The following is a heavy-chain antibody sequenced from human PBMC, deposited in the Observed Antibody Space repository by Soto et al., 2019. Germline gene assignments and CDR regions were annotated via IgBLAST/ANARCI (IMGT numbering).Heavy chain of an antibody. CDR1: GFNFNRFA. D-gene: IGHD2-21*01. J-gene: IGHJ4*02. Sequence: QVQMVESGGGLVQPARSLRLTCTTSGFNFNRFAIHWVRQAPGKGLEWVAVISYDGNNEYVAVPPRDRFAISRDNSQNTVFLQIDDVRVEDTARYYCARDPSTPYWRGPEGHWGQGSLVIVSS. CDR2: ISYDGNNE. CDR3: ARDPSTPYWRGPEGH. V-gene: IGHV3-30*09.